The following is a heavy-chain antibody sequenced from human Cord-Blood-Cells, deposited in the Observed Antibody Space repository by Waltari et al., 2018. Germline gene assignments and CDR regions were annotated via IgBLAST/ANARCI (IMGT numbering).Heavy chain of an antibody. D-gene: IGHD6-13*01. CDR1: GGSISRSNW. CDR2: IYHSGST. J-gene: IGHJ5*02. Sequence: QVQLQESGPGLVKPSGTLSLTCAVSGGSISRSNWWIWVCPPPGKGLEWIGEIYHSGSTNYNPSLKSRVTISVDKSKNQFSLKLSSVTAADTAVYYCARDLGSSSWYRWFDPWGQGTLVTVSS. CDR3: ARDLGSSSWYRWFDP. V-gene: IGHV4-4*02.